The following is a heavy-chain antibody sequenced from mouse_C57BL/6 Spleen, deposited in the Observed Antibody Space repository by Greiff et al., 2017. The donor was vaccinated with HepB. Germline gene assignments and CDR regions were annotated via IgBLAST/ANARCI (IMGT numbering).Heavy chain of an antibody. CDR2: INPNNGGT. CDR3: ARPDWDNGYFDV. Sequence: VQLQQSGPELVKPGASVKIPCKASGYTFTDYNMDWVKQSHGKSLEWIGDINPNNGGTIYNQKFKGKATLTVDKSSSTAYMELRSLTAEDTAVYYCARPDWDNGYFDVWGTGTTVTVSS. D-gene: IGHD4-1*01. J-gene: IGHJ1*03. CDR1: GYTFTDYN. V-gene: IGHV1-18*01.